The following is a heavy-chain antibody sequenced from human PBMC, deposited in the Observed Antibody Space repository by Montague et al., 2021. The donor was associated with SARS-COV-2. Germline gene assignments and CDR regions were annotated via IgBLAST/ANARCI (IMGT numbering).Heavy chain of an antibody. V-gene: IGHV2-5*02. D-gene: IGHD3-10*01. CDR2: TYWDDDE. CDR3: APLGFDSRSYYTPHNWFDP. J-gene: IGHJ5*02. CDR1: GISLSTSGVG. Sequence: PALVKPTQTLTLTCTFSGISLSTSGVGVAWIRQPPGKALEWLALTYWDDDERYSPSMRSRLTITKDTSENQVVLRMTNMDPMDTATYYCAPLGFDSRSYYTPHNWFDPWGQGILVTVSS.